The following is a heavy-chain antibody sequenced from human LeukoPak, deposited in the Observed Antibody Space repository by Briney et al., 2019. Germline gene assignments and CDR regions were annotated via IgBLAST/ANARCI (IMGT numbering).Heavy chain of an antibody. CDR2: ISSSGSTI. CDR3: ARDGTPEAIYRGWLRWGGNDY. J-gene: IGHJ4*02. CDR1: GFTFSDYY. Sequence: GGSLRLSCAASGFTFSDYYMSWIRQAPGKGLEWVSYISSSGSTIYYADSVKGRFTISRDNAKNSLYLQMNSLRAEDTAVYYCARDGTPEAIYRGWLRWGGNDYWGQGTLVTVSS. D-gene: IGHD5-12*01. V-gene: IGHV3-11*01.